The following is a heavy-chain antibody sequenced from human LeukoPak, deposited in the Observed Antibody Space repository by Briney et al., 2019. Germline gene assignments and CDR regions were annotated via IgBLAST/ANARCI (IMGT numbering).Heavy chain of an antibody. J-gene: IGHJ5*02. CDR2: INHSGST. CDR1: GGSFSGSY. CDR3: ARGIGYSSSWYRRNWFDP. V-gene: IGHV4-34*01. Sequence: SETLSLTCAVYGGSFSGSYWSWIRQPPGKGLEWIGEINHSGSTNYNPSLKSRVTISVDTSKNQFSLKLSSVTAADTAVYYCARGIGYSSSWYRRNWFDPWGQGTLVTVSS. D-gene: IGHD6-13*01.